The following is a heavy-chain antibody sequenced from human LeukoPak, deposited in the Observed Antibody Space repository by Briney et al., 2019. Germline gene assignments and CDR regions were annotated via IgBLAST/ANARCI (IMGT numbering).Heavy chain of an antibody. CDR1: GSSVSSLS. V-gene: IGHV4-4*07. Sequence: SETLSLTCSVSGSSVSSLSWSWIRQSAGKGLEWIGHIYASGSTDYSPSLKSRVSMSVDTSKNQFSLKLRSVNAADTAMYYCARASRGAYEFDSSGHNFYYYMDVWGIGTAVIVSS. J-gene: IGHJ6*03. D-gene: IGHD3-22*01. CDR2: IYASGST. CDR3: ARASRGAYEFDSSGHNFYYYMDV.